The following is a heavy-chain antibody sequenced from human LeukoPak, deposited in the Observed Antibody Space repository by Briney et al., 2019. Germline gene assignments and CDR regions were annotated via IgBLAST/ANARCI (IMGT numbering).Heavy chain of an antibody. CDR3: ARDVGPPNTYGSGSYFDY. V-gene: IGHV1-69*13. CDR2: IIPIFGTA. CDR1: GGTFSSYA. D-gene: IGHD3-10*01. J-gene: IGHJ4*02. Sequence: GASVKVSCKASGGTFSSYAISWVRQAPGQGLEWMGGIIPIFGTANYAQKFQGRVTITADESTSTAYMELSSLRSEDTAVYYCARDVGPPNTYGSGSYFDYWGQGTLVTVSS.